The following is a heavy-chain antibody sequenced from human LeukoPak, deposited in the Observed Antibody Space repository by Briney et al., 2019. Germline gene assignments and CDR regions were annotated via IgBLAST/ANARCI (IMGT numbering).Heavy chain of an antibody. CDR2: ISSSGSTI. J-gene: IGHJ4*02. CDR3: ASSRMEGGFDY. CDR1: GFNFSRYE. Sequence: GGSVRLSCAASGFNFSRYEMMWVRQGPGEGLEWGSYISSSGSTIYYADSVKGRFTIYRDNDQNSLSLQMNSLTAEDTAVYYCASSRMEGGFDYWGQGTLVTVSS. V-gene: IGHV3-48*03. D-gene: IGHD3-16*01.